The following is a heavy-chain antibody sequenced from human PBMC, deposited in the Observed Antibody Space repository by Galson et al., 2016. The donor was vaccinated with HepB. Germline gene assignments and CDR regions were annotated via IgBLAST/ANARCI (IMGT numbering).Heavy chain of an antibody. V-gene: IGHV1-3*01. CDR3: ERGHIVATVYYYYYGLDV. CDR1: GYTFTTYA. CDR2: INAANDDT. J-gene: IGHJ6*02. D-gene: IGHD5-12*01. Sequence: SVKVSCKASGYTFTTYAMYWVRQAPGKRLEWMGWINAANDDTKYSQKLKGRVTITWDTSANTAYMELSSLRAEDTAVYYCERGHIVATVYYYYYGLDVWGQGTTVTVSS.